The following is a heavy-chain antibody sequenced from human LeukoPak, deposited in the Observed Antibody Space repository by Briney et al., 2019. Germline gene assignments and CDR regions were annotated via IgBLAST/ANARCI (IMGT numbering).Heavy chain of an antibody. J-gene: IGHJ4*02. D-gene: IGHD1-26*01. CDR3: ARGLGGSGRYLLTFDY. Sequence: ASVKVSLKASGYTFTSYSINWVRQPPGQGLEWVGLINACNGNTEYAQKVTRRVTMVADTSKSTAYMELRSLRADEPAVYCCARGLGGSGRYLLTFDYWGRGTLVSVSS. CDR2: INACNGNT. V-gene: IGHV1-18*01. CDR1: GYTFTSYS.